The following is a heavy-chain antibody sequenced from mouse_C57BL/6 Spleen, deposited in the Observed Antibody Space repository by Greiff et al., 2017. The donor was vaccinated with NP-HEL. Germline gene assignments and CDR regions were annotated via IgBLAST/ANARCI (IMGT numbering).Heavy chain of an antibody. J-gene: IGHJ3*01. CDR1: GFTFNTYA. D-gene: IGHD3-2*02. Sequence: EVKVVESGGGLVQPKGSLKLSCAASGFTFNTYAMHWVRQAPGKGLEWVARIRSKSSNYATYYADSVKDRFTISRDDSKRMLYLKMNNRKTEDTAMYYGVREGTAQKGFAYWGQGTLVTVSA. CDR2: IRSKSSNYAT. CDR3: VREGTAQKGFAY. V-gene: IGHV10-3*01.